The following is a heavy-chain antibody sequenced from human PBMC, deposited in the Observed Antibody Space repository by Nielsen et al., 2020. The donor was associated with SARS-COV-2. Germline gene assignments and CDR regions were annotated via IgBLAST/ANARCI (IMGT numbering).Heavy chain of an antibody. CDR1: GYTFTSYG. V-gene: IGHV1-2*04. J-gene: IGHJ4*02. D-gene: IGHD2-15*01. CDR2: INPNSGGT. Sequence: ASVKVSCKASGYTFTSYGISWVRQAPGQGLEWMGWINPNSGGTNYAQKFQGWVTMTRDTSISTAYMELSRLRSDDTAVYYCARGPTANKDIVVVVAPFDYWGQGTLVTVSS. CDR3: ARGPTANKDIVVVVAPFDY.